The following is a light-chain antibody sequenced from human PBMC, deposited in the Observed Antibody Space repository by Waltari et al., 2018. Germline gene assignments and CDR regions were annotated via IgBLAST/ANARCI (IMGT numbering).Light chain of an antibody. Sequence: AIRITQSPSSLSASTGDRVTITCRASQGISSYLAWYQQTPGKAPKLLIYSASTLQSGVPSRFSGSGSGTDFTLTISCLQSEDFATYYCQQYYSYPALTFGGGTKVEIK. V-gene: IGKV1-8*01. J-gene: IGKJ4*01. CDR1: QGISSY. CDR2: SAS. CDR3: QQYYSYPALT.